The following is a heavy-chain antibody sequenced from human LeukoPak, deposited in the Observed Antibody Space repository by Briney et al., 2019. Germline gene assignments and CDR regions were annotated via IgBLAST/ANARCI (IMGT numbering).Heavy chain of an antibody. CDR2: ISYDGNNK. Sequence: PGRSLRHSCAAPGFTISNYAMHSVRQAPGKGLEWVAVISYDGNNKYYADSVKGRFTIARDNSKNTLYLQMNSLRPEDTAVYYCARDLTRDHPDCWGQGTLVTVSS. CDR1: GFTISNYA. V-gene: IGHV3-30*04. J-gene: IGHJ4*02. CDR3: ARDLTRDHPDC. D-gene: IGHD3-10*01.